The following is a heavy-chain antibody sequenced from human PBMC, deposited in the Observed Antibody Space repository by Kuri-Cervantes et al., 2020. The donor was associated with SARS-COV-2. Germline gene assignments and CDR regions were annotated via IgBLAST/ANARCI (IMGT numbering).Heavy chain of an antibody. J-gene: IGHJ5*02. CDR3: ARSPPGCGGGSCYSGKIFDP. CDR1: GGTFSSYT. D-gene: IGHD2-15*01. Sequence: SVKVSCKASGGTFSSYTISWVRQAPGQGLEWMGGIIPIFGTANYAQKFQGRVTITTDESTSTAYMELSSLRSEDTAVYYCARSPPGCGGGSCYSGKIFDPWGQGTLVTVSS. CDR2: IIPIFGTA. V-gene: IGHV1-69*05.